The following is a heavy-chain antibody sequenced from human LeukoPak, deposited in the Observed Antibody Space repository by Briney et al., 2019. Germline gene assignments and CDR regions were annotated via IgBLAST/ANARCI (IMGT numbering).Heavy chain of an antibody. CDR3: ARDIPAAILSFDY. CDR1: GYTFSSYS. CDR2: ISSSSSYI. J-gene: IGHJ4*02. D-gene: IGHD2-2*02. Sequence: GGCLRLSCAAPGYTFSSYSMNWVRQAPGKGLEWVSSISSSSSYIYYADSVKGRFTISRDNAKNSLYLQMNSLRAEDTAVYYCARDIPAAILSFDYWGQGTLVTVSS. V-gene: IGHV3-21*01.